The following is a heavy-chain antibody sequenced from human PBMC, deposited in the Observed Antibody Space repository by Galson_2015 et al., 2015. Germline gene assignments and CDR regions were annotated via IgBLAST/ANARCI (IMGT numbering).Heavy chain of an antibody. Sequence: SLRLSCAASGFTFSNYWMSWVRQAPGKGLEWVANIKQDGSEKYYVDSVKGRFTISRDNAKNSLYLRMNSLRAEDTAVYYCAREYDILTGYIDYWGQGTLVTVSS. CDR3: AREYDILTGYIDY. D-gene: IGHD3-9*01. J-gene: IGHJ4*02. V-gene: IGHV3-7*01. CDR2: IKQDGSEK. CDR1: GFTFSNYW.